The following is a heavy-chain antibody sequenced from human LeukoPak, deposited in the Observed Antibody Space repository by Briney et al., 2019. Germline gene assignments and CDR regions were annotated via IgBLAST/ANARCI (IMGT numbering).Heavy chain of an antibody. V-gene: IGHV3-30*18. J-gene: IGHJ4*02. Sequence: GGSLRLSCAASGFTFSSYGMHWVRQAPGKGLEWVAVISYDGSNKYYADSVKGRFTISRDNSKNAPYLQMNSLRAEDTAVYYCAKDLASSPDAIDYWGQGTLVTVSS. CDR1: GFTFSSYG. CDR2: ISYDGSNK. CDR3: AKDLASSPDAIDY. D-gene: IGHD6-13*01.